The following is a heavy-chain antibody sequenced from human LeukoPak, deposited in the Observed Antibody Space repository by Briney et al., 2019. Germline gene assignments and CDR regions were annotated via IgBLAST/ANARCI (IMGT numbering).Heavy chain of an antibody. V-gene: IGHV3-23*01. Sequence: GGSLRLSCAASGFTFSSYEMNWVRQAPGKGLEWVSDISGSGGSTYYADSVKGRFTISRDNSKNTLYLQMNSLRAEDTAVYYCARGGRIQLERRGYFDYWGQGTLVTVSS. J-gene: IGHJ4*02. D-gene: IGHD1-1*01. CDR3: ARGGRIQLERRGYFDY. CDR1: GFTFSSYE. CDR2: ISGSGGST.